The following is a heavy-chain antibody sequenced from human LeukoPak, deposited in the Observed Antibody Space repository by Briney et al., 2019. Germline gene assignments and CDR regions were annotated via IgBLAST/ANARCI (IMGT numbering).Heavy chain of an antibody. Sequence: SETLSLTCVVYGGSFSGDFWRWIRQPPGKGREGIGETNHSGSTNYNASPKSRVIISVDTSKNPFSLKLRSVTAADTAVYFCARVGGGRMVRGLINGMDAWGQGTTVTVSS. CDR1: GGSFSGDF. CDR2: TNHSGST. V-gene: IGHV4-34*01. D-gene: IGHD3-10*01. J-gene: IGHJ6*02. CDR3: ARVGGGRMVRGLINGMDA.